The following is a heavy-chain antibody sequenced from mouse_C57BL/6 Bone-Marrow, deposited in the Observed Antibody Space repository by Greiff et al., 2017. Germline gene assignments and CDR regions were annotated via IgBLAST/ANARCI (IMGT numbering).Heavy chain of an antibody. J-gene: IGHJ4*01. CDR1: GYTFTSYD. CDR2: IYPRDGST. CDR3: ARSGGYGFYAMDY. Sequence: VKLMESGPELVKPGASVKLSCKASGYTFTSYDINWVKQRPGQGLEWIGRIYPRDGSTKYNEKFKGKATLTVDTSSSTAYMELRSLTSEDSAVXFCARSGGYGFYAMDYWGQGTTVTVSS. D-gene: IGHD1-1*01. V-gene: IGHV1-85*01.